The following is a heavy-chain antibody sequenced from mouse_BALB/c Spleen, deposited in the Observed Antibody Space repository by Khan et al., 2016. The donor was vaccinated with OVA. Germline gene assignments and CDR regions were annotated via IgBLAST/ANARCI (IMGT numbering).Heavy chain of an antibody. CDR2: ISTYYGDA. V-gene: IGHV1S137*01. D-gene: IGHD1-1*01. J-gene: IGHJ1*01. CDR3: AKDYGSSYRYFDV. Sequence: QVQLQQSGAELVRPGVSVKISCKGSGYTFTDYAMHWVKQSHAKSLEWIGVISTYYGDANYNQKFKGKATMTVDKSSSTAYMALARLTSEDSAIYYYAKDYGSSYRYFDVWGAGTTVTVSS. CDR1: GYTFTDYA.